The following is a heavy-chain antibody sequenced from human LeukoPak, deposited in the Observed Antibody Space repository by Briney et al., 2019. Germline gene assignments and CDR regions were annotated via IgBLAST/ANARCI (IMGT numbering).Heavy chain of an antibody. J-gene: IGHJ4*02. CDR1: GFTVSSNY. CDR2: IYSGGST. V-gene: IGHV3-53*01. Sequence: GRSLRLSCAASGFTVSSNYMSWVRQAPGKGLEWVSVIYSGGSTYYADSVKGRFTISRDNSKNTLYLQMNSLRAEDTAVYYCARDVSGWFALDYWGQGTLVTVSS. CDR3: ARDVSGWFALDY. D-gene: IGHD6-19*01.